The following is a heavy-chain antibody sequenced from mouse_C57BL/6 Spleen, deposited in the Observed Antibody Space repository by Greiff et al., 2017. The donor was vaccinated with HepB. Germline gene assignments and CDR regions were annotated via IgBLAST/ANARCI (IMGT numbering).Heavy chain of an antibody. V-gene: IGHV3-6*01. CDR3: ARDNYYGNYDY. CDR2: ISYDGSN. CDR1: GYSITSGYY. D-gene: IGHD2-1*01. J-gene: IGHJ2*01. Sequence: DVKLQESGPGLVKPSQSLSLTCSVTGYSITSGYYWNWIRQFPGNKLEWMGYISYDGSNNYNPSLKNRISITRDTSKNQFFLKLNSVTTEDTATYYCARDNYYGNYDYWGQGTTLTVSS.